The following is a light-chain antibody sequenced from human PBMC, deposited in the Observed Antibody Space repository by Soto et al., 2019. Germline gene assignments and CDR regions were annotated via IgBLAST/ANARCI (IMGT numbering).Light chain of an antibody. V-gene: IGKV3-20*01. CDR2: RAS. J-gene: IGKJ2*01. CDR1: QSLSSNY. Sequence: EIVLTQSPGTLSLSPGERVTLSCRASQSLSSNYLAWYQQKPGQAPRLLIYRASSRATGIPDKFSGSGSGTDFTLAISRLEPEDLAVYFCQQYVSSPLTFGQGTKLEIK. CDR3: QQYVSSPLT.